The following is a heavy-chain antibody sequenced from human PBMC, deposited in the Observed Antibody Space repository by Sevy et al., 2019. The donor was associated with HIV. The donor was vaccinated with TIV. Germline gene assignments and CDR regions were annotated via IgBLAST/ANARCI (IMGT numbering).Heavy chain of an antibody. CDR1: GYTLTELS. CDR2: FDPEDGET. CDR3: TAVGLRYFSGSSSYQGDWFDP. J-gene: IGHJ5*02. Sequence: ASVKVSCKVSGYTLTELSMHWVRQAPGKGLEWMGSFDPEDGETIYAQKFQGRVTMTDDTSTDTAYMELSSLRSEDTAVYYCTAVGLRYFSGSSSYQGDWFDPWGQGTLVTVSS. V-gene: IGHV1-24*01. D-gene: IGHD2-15*01.